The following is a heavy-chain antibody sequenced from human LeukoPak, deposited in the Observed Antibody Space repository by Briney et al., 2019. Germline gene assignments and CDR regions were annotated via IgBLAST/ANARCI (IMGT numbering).Heavy chain of an antibody. CDR2: INPNSGGT. CDR1: GYTFTGYY. CDR3: ASSVSGYSGYDLDYYYYGMDV. Sequence: ASVKVSCEASGYTFTGYYMHWVRQAPGQGLEWMGWINPNSGGTNYAQKFQGRVTMTRDTSISTAYMELSRLRSDDTAVYYCASSVSGYSGYDLDYYYYGMDVWGQGTTVTVSS. J-gene: IGHJ6*02. D-gene: IGHD5-12*01. V-gene: IGHV1-2*02.